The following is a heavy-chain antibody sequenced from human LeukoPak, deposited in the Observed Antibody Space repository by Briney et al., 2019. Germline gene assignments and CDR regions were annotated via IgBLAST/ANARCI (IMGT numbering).Heavy chain of an antibody. CDR2: ISSSSSYI. Sequence: GRSLRLSCAASRFTLSSYTMNWVRQAPGKGREWVSAISSSSSYIYYAASVKGRFTISRDNAKNSLYLQMNSLRAEDTAVYDCARDQGGSPTVTTADYWGQGTLVTVSS. V-gene: IGHV3-21*01. CDR1: RFTLSSYT. D-gene: IGHD4-11*01. CDR3: ARDQGGSPTVTTADY. J-gene: IGHJ4*02.